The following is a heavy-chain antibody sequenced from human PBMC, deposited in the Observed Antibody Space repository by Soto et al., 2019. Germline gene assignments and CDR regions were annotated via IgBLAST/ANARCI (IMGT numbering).Heavy chain of an antibody. V-gene: IGHV3-21*01. J-gene: IGHJ6*02. D-gene: IGHD3-22*01. Sequence: PGGSLRLSCAASGFTFSSYSMNWVRQAPGKGLEWVSSISSSSSYIYYADSVKGRFTISRDNAKNSLYLQMNSLRAEDTAVYYCARDRYYYDSSGYLSYYYGMDVWGQGTTVTVSS. CDR1: GFTFSSYS. CDR2: ISSSSSYI. CDR3: ARDRYYYDSSGYLSYYYGMDV.